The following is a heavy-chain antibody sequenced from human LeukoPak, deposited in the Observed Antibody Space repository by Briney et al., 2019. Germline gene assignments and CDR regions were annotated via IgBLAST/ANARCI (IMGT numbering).Heavy chain of an antibody. CDR3: ARGVKMATTRSNVRYYYYYMDV. D-gene: IGHD5-24*01. Sequence: GASVKVSCKASGYTFTSYDINWVRQATGQGLEWMGWMNPNSGNTGYAQKFQGRVTMTRNTSISTAYMELSSLRSEDTAVYYCARGVKMATTRSNVRYYYYYMDVWGKGTTVTVSS. CDR1: GYTFTSYD. V-gene: IGHV1-8*01. J-gene: IGHJ6*03. CDR2: MNPNSGNT.